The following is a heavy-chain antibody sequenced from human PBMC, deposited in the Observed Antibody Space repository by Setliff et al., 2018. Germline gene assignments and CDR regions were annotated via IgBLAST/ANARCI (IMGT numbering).Heavy chain of an antibody. CDR3: ARVDFTMIQGVLGL. V-gene: IGHV4-34*12. CDR1: GASFSDYY. D-gene: IGHD3-10*01. J-gene: IGHJ1*01. CDR2: ILFSGDT. Sequence: SETLSLTCTVYGASFSDYYWGWIRQPPGKGLEWIGRILFSGDTYYNPSLNSRVTISADTSKNQFSLNPSSVTAADTAVYYCARVDFTMIQGVLGLWGQGTLVTVSS.